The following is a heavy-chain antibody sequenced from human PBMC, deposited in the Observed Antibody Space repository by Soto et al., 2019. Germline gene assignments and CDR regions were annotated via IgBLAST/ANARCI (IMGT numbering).Heavy chain of an antibody. CDR2: IDPTDSYT. V-gene: IGHV5-10-1*01. Sequence: PGESLKISCKGSGYSFTSYWITWVRQMPGKGLEWMGRIDPTDSYTNYSPSFQGHVTISVDKSISTAYLQWGSLKASDTAMYYCAILRESYHSLGHYYFDYWGQGTLVTVSS. D-gene: IGHD3-22*01. CDR1: GYSFTSYW. J-gene: IGHJ4*02. CDR3: AILRESYHSLGHYYFDY.